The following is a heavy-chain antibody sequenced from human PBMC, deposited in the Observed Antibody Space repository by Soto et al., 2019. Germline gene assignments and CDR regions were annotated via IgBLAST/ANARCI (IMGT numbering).Heavy chain of an antibody. D-gene: IGHD6-6*01. J-gene: IGHJ6*02. CDR3: AKDLRYSSSSRDYYYYGMDV. CDR1: GFTFSSYG. V-gene: IGHV3-30*18. Sequence: LRLSCAASGFTFSSYGMHWVRQAPGKGLEWVAVISYDGSNKYYADSVKGRFTISRDNSKNTLYLQMNSLRAEDTAVYYCAKDLRYSSSSRDYYYYGMDVWGQGTTVTVSS. CDR2: ISYDGSNK.